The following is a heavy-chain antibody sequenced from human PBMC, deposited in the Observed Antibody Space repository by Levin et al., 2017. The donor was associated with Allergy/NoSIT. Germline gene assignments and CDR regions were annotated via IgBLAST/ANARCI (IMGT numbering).Heavy chain of an antibody. Sequence: PSETLSLTCSVSGDSISRGFYYWSWIGRPAGEGLEWMGRIYVTGGTTYSPSLKSRVTISLDRSKDQVSLKINSVTAADTAVYYCARDLEGFSGYKPYCYTDVWGKGTTVTVSS. D-gene: IGHD5-12*01. CDR2: IYVTGGT. J-gene: IGHJ6*03. CDR1: GDSISRGFYY. V-gene: IGHV4-61*02. CDR3: ARDLEGFSGYKPYCYTDV.